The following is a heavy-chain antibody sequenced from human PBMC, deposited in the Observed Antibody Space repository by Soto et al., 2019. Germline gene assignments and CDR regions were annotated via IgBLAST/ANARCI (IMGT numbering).Heavy chain of an antibody. V-gene: IGHV1-18*01. Sequence: ASVKVSCKASGYTFTSYGISWVRQAPGQGLEWMGWISAYNGSTSYAQKFQGRVTMTRDTSTSTVYMELSSLRSEDTAVYYCARDIAVAGYYFDYWGQGTLVTVSS. D-gene: IGHD6-19*01. CDR3: ARDIAVAGYYFDY. CDR1: GYTFTSYG. CDR2: ISAYNGST. J-gene: IGHJ4*02.